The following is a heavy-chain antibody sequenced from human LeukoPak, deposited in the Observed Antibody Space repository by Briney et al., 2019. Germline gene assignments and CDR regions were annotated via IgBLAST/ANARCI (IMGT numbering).Heavy chain of an antibody. CDR1: GFTVSSNS. D-gene: IGHD4-17*01. CDR3: ARRAGEYSHPYDY. Sequence: GGSLRLSCTVSGFTVSSNSMSWVRQAPGKGLEWVSFIYSGGNTHYSDSVKGRFTISRDNSKNTLYLQMNSLRAEDTAVYYCARRAGEYSHPYDYWGQGTLVIVSS. CDR2: IYSGGNT. J-gene: IGHJ4*02. V-gene: IGHV3-53*01.